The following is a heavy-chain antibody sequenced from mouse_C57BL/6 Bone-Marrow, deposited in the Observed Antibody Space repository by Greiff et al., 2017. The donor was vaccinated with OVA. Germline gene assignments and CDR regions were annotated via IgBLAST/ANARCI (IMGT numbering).Heavy chain of an antibody. CDR1: GYTFTDYY. D-gene: IGHD2-3*01. V-gene: IGHV1-75*01. CDR3: ARSRDGYYGWFAY. CDR2: IFPGSGST. Sequence: VQLQQSGPELVKPGASVKISCKASGYTFTDYYINWVKQRPGQGLEWIGWIFPGSGSTYYNEKFKGKATLTVDESSSTAYMLLSSLTSEDSAVYFCARSRDGYYGWFAYWGQGTLVTVSA. J-gene: IGHJ3*01.